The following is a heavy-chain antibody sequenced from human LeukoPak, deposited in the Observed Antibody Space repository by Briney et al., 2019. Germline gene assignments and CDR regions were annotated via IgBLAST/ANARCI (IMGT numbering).Heavy chain of an antibody. V-gene: IGHV1-8*03. J-gene: IGHJ5*02. D-gene: IGHD3-3*01. CDR3: ARGPPTYYDFWSGRNWFDP. CDR2: MNPNSGNT. CDR1: GYTFTSYD. Sequence: ASVKVSCKASGYTFTSYDINWVRQATGQGLEWMGWMNPNSGNTDYAQKFQGRVTITRNTSISTAYMELSSLRSEDTAVYYCARGPPTYYDFWSGRNWFDPWGQGTLVTVSS.